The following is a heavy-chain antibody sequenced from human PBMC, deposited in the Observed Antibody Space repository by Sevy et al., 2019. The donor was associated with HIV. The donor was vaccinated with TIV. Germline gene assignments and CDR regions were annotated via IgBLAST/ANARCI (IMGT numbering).Heavy chain of an antibody. CDR1: GFTFSSYS. V-gene: IGHV3-21*01. J-gene: IGHJ4*02. CDR2: ISSSSSSI. D-gene: IGHD6-13*01. CDR3: ARGEVGIAAAGTNPYY. Sequence: GGSLRLSCAASGFTFSSYSMNWVRQAPGKGLEWVSSISSSSSSIYYADSVKGRFTISRDNAKNSLYLQMNSLRAEDTDVYYCARGEVGIAAAGTNPYYWGQGTLVTVSS.